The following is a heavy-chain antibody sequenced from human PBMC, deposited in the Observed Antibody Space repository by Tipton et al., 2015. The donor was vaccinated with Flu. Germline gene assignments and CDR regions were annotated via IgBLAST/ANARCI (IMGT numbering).Heavy chain of an antibody. V-gene: IGHV4-59*01. CDR1: GGSISSYY. J-gene: IGHJ6*02. CDR2: IYYSGST. CDR3: ARDLWVGAMVGYYYYYGMDV. D-gene: IGHD1-26*01. Sequence: TLSLTCTVSGGSISSYYWSWIRQPPGKGLEWIGYIYYSGSTNYNPSLKSRVTISVDTSKNQFSLKLSSVTAADTAVYYCARDLWVGAMVGYYYYYGMDVWGQGTTVTVSS.